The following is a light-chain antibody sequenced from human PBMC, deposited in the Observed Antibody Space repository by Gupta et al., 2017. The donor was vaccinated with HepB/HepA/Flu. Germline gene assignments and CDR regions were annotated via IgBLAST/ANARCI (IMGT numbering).Light chain of an antibody. J-gene: IGKJ3*01. Sequence: EIVLTQSPGTLSLSPGDRATLSCRASQSVSSIYLAWYQQRPGQAPRLLIYGASRRATGIPDRFSGSGSGTDFILTISRLEPEDFVVYYCQHYGRSPLSFGHGTKVDV. CDR3: QHYGRSPLS. CDR2: GAS. CDR1: QSVSSIY. V-gene: IGKV3-20*01.